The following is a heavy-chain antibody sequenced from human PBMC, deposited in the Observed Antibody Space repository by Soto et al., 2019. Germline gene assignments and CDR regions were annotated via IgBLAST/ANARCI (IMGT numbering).Heavy chain of an antibody. CDR1: GYTFTSYG. CDR3: AGESGYGNWFDP. Sequence: QVQLVQSGAEVKKPGASVKVSCKASGYTFTSYGITWVRQAPGQGLEWMGWISAYNGNTNYAQKLQGRVTMTTDTSPSTAYMELRSLRSDDTAVDYWAGESGYGNWFDPWGQGTLVTVSS. V-gene: IGHV1-18*01. J-gene: IGHJ5*02. CDR2: ISAYNGNT. D-gene: IGHD5-12*01.